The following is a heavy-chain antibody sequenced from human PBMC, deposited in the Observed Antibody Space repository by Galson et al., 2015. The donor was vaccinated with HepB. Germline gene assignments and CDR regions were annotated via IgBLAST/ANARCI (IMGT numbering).Heavy chain of an antibody. CDR3: AKDIGPARITMIVVVINAFDI. V-gene: IGHV3-23*01. CDR2: IGGSGGST. J-gene: IGHJ3*02. CDR1: GFTFSSYA. D-gene: IGHD3-22*01. Sequence: SLRLSCAASGFTFSSYAMHWVRQAPGKGLEWVSAIGGSGGSTYYADSVKGRFTISRDNSKNTLYLQMNNLRAEDTAVYYCAKDIGPARITMIVVVINAFDIWGQGTMVTVSS.